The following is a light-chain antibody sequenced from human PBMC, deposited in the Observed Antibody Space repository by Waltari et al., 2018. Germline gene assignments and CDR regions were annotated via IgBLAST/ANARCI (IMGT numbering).Light chain of an antibody. Sequence: VVTQSPATLSMSPGERATLSCRASQSLKVAYVAWYQQKSGQAPRLLIYGALYRAADIPDRFSGSGSGTDFTLTITRLEPEDFAVYYCQQYDTSPGTFGQGTKLEMK. CDR3: QQYDTSPGT. J-gene: IGKJ2*01. CDR1: QSLKVAY. CDR2: GAL. V-gene: IGKV3-20*01.